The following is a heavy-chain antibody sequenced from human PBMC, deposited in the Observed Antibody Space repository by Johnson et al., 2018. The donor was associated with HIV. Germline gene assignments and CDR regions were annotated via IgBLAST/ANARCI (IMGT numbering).Heavy chain of an antibody. CDR1: GFTFSDHY. D-gene: IGHD1-26*01. V-gene: IGHV3-30*18. CDR3: AKDQLVGATYAAFDI. J-gene: IGHJ3*02. Sequence: QVQLVESGGGVVQPGRSLRLSCAASGFTFSDHYMDWVRQAPVQGLEWVAVISYDGSNTYYADSVKGRFIISRDNSKNTLYLQRNSLRPEDTAVDYCAKDQLVGATYAAFDIWGQGTMVTVSS. CDR2: ISYDGSNT.